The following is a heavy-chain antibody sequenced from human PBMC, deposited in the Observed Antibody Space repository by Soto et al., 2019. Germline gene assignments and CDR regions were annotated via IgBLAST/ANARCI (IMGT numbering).Heavy chain of an antibody. J-gene: IGHJ4*02. D-gene: IGHD3-22*01. CDR1: GFTFDSYS. Sequence: EVQLLESGGGVAQPGGSLRLSCEASGFTFDSYSMSWVRQAPGKGLEWVATIGAGGSSTNYADSVKGRFTISRDNSKNTLYLQMNSLRAEDTAMYYCAKLTYYYDSSGYYYFDYWGQGSLVTVTS. V-gene: IGHV3-23*01. CDR2: IGAGGSST. CDR3: AKLTYYYDSSGYYYFDY.